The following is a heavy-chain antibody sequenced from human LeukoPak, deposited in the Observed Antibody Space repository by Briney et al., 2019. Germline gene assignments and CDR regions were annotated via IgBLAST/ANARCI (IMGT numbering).Heavy chain of an antibody. CDR3: ARDHYDFWSGPRTNYYYYYMDV. CDR1: GYTFTGYY. CDR2: INPNSGGT. D-gene: IGHD3-3*01. V-gene: IGHV1-2*02. Sequence: ASVKVSCKASGYTFTGYYMHWVRQAPGQGLEWMGWINPNSGGTNYAQKFQGRVTMTRDTSISTAYMELSRLRSDDTAVYYCARDHYDFWSGPRTNYYYYYMDVWGNGTTVTVSS. J-gene: IGHJ6*03.